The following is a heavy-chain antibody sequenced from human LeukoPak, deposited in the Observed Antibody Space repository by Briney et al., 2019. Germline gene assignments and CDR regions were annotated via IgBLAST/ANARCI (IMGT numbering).Heavy chain of an antibody. CDR2: IYHSGST. Sequence: PSETLSLTCTVSGYSISSGYYWGWIRPPPGKGLEWIGSIYHSGSTYYNPSLKSRVTISVDTSKNQFSLKLSSVTAADTAVYYCAGLYYYDSSGSFDYWGQGTQVTVSS. CDR1: GYSISSGYY. J-gene: IGHJ4*02. CDR3: AGLYYYDSSGSFDY. V-gene: IGHV4-38-2*02. D-gene: IGHD3-22*01.